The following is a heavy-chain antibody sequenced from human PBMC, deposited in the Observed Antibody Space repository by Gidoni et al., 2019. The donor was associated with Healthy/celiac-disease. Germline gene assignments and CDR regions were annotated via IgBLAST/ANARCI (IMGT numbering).Heavy chain of an antibody. D-gene: IGHD2-21*01. V-gene: IGHV3-48*03. CDR3: ARAAAVIGAFDI. CDR1: GFTFSSYE. Sequence: EVQLVESGGGLVQPGGYLRLSCAASGFTFSSYEMNWVRQAPGKGLEWVSYISSSGSTIYYADSVKGRFTISRDNAKNSLYLQMNSRRAEDTAVYYCARAAAVIGAFDIWGQGTMVTVSS. CDR2: ISSSGSTI. J-gene: IGHJ3*02.